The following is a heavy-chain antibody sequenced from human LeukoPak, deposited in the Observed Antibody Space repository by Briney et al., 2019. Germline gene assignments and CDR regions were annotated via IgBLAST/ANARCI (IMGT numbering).Heavy chain of an antibody. CDR1: GGSFSGYY. D-gene: IGHD3-16*02. CDR3: ARGPLWGSYRYASY. CDR2: INHSGST. V-gene: IGHV4-34*01. J-gene: IGHJ4*02. Sequence: SETLSLTCAVYGGSFSGYYRSWIRQPPGKGLEWIGEINHSGSTNYNPSLKSRVTISVDTSKNQFSLKLSSVTAADTAVYYCARGPLWGSYRYASYWGQGTLVTVSS.